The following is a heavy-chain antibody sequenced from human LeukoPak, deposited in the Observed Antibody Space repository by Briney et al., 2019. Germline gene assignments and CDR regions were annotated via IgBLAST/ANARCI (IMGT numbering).Heavy chain of an antibody. CDR1: GGTFISYA. CDR2: ISPIFGTA. V-gene: IGHV1-69*06. CDR3: ARDLDYGDPS. J-gene: IGHJ1*01. D-gene: IGHD4-17*01. Sequence: ASVKVSCKASGGTFISYAISWVRQAPGQGLEWMGGISPIFGTANYAQKFQGRVTITADKSTSTAYMELSSLRSEDTAVYYCARDLDYGDPSWGQGTLVTVSS.